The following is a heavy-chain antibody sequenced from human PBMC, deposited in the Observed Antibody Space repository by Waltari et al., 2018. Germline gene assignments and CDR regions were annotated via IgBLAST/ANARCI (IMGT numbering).Heavy chain of an antibody. Sequence: QVQLVQSGAAVKKPGASVRVSCKACGYTCSGYYMYWVRQAPGQGLEWMGRINPKTSDIDYSQKFQGRFTMTADTSINTVYMELRRLRSDDTAVYFCASPSFSSPTSAGYWGQGTLVTVSS. CDR3: ASPSFSSPTSAGY. V-gene: IGHV1-2*06. D-gene: IGHD2-2*01. J-gene: IGHJ4*02. CDR1: GYTCSGYY. CDR2: INPKTSDI.